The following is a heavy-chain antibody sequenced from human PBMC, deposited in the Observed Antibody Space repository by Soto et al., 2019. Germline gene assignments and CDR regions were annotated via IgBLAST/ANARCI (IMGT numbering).Heavy chain of an antibody. CDR1: VGSISNYY. Sequence: SETLSVTCTFSVGSISNYYWGWIRQPPGKGLELIGYIYYSGSTNYNPSLKSRVTISVDTSKNQFSLKLSSVTAADTAVYYCARYSSGWYKYAFDIWGQGTMVTVSS. CDR2: IYYSGST. CDR3: ARYSSGWYKYAFDI. D-gene: IGHD6-19*01. V-gene: IGHV4-59*01. J-gene: IGHJ3*02.